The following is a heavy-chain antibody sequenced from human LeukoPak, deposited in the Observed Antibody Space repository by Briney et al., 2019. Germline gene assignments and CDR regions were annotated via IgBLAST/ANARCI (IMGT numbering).Heavy chain of an antibody. D-gene: IGHD3-22*01. V-gene: IGHV4-61*01. CDR2: IYYSGST. CDR3: ARALPGYYDSSAYFDY. CDR1: GGSVSSGSHY. Sequence: SETLSLTCTVSGGSVSSGSHYWSWIRQPPGKGLEWIGYIYYSGSTNYNPSLKSRVTISVDTSKNQFSLKLSSVTAADTAVYYCARALPGYYDSSAYFDYWGQGTLVTVSS. J-gene: IGHJ4*02.